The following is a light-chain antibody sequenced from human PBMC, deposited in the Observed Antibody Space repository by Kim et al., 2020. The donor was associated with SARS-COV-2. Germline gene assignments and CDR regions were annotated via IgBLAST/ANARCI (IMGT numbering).Light chain of an antibody. V-gene: IGKV2-30*01. CDR1: QRLVYRDWYPY. CDR2: QVS. CDR3: MQGTHWPFT. Sequence: PASNSCLSRQRLVYRDWYPYLNGSDQRPGQSPRRLIYQVSTRDSGVPDRFSGSGSGTDFTLLISRVEAEGVGVFYCMQGTHWPFTFGPGTKVDIK. J-gene: IGKJ3*01.